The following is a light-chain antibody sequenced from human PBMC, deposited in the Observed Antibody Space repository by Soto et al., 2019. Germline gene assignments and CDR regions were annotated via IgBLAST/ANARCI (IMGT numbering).Light chain of an antibody. CDR1: SLNIGSNA. V-gene: IGLV1-47*02. CDR3: AAWDDALSGYV. Sequence: SVLTQSPSASGTPGQRVTISCSGSSLNIGSNAVFWYQHLPGAAPRLLISSSSQRPSGVPDRFSGSKSGTSASLDIRGLRSEDEADYYCAAWDDALSGYVFGTGTKLTVL. CDR2: SSS. J-gene: IGLJ1*01.